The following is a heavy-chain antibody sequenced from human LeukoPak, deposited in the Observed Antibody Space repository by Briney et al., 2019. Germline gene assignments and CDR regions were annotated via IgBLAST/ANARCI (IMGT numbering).Heavy chain of an antibody. CDR3: ARASEYSGSPPDY. J-gene: IGHJ4*02. Sequence: PSETLSLTCAVSGYSISSGYYWGWIRQPPGKGLEWIGSIYHSGSTYYNPSLKSRVTISVDTSKNQFSLKLSSVTAADTAVYYCARASEYSGSPPDYWGQGTLVTVSS. V-gene: IGHV4-38-2*01. CDR2: IYHSGST. CDR1: GYSISSGYY. D-gene: IGHD6-6*01.